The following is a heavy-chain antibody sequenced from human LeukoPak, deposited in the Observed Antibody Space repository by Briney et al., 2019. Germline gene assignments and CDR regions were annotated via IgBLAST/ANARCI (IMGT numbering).Heavy chain of an antibody. Sequence: ASVKVSCKASGYTFTGYYMHWVRQAPGQGLEWMGWINPNSGGTNYAQKFQGRVTMTRDTSNSTAYMELSRLRSDDTAVYYCARDWGAVADDAFDIWGQGTMVTVSS. J-gene: IGHJ3*02. CDR3: ARDWGAVADDAFDI. CDR2: INPNSGGT. CDR1: GYTFTGYY. D-gene: IGHD6-19*01. V-gene: IGHV1-2*02.